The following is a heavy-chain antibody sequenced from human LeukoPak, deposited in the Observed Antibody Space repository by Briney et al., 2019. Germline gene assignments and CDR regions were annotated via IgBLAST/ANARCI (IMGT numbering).Heavy chain of an antibody. CDR3: ARDSAANGSGN. J-gene: IGHJ4*02. D-gene: IGHD6-25*01. CDR1: GFTFSSYS. V-gene: IGHV3-21*01. Sequence: GGSLRLSCAASGFTFSSYSMNWVRQAPGKGLEWVSSISSSSSYIYYADSVKGRFTISRDNAKNSLYLQMNSLRAEDTAVYYCARDSAANGSGNWGQGTLVTVSS. CDR2: ISSSSSYI.